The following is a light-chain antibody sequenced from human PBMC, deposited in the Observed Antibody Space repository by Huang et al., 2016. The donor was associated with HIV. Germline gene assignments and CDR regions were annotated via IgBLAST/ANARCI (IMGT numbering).Light chain of an antibody. J-gene: IGKJ2*01. CDR2: KAS. CDR1: QSITTW. Sequence: DIQMTQSPSTLSASVGDRVTITCRASQSITTWLAWYQQKPGKAPKLLIYKASNLEIGVPSRFSGSGSGTEFTLTISSLQPDDFATYYCQQYDSPYTFGQGTKLEIK. V-gene: IGKV1-5*03. CDR3: QQYDSPYT.